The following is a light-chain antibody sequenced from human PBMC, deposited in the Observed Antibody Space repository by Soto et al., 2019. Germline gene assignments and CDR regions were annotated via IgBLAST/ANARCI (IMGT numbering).Light chain of an antibody. J-gene: IGLJ1*01. CDR2: DVS. V-gene: IGLV2-14*03. CDR3: CSYTTSNTRQIV. CDR1: ISDVGGYNY. Sequence: QSVLTQPAAVSGSPGQSITISCTGTISDVGGYNYVSWYQHHPGKAPKLMIYDVSNRPSGVSNRFSGSKSGNTASLTISGLKPEDEADYYCCSYTTSNTRQIVFGTGTKLTVL.